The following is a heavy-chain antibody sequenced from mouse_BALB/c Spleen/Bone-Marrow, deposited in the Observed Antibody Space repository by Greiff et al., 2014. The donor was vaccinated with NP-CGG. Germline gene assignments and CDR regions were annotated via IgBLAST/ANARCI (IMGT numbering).Heavy chain of an antibody. CDR2: IRSKSNNYAT. V-gene: IGHV10-1*02. D-gene: IGHD1-1*01. CDR3: VRSYYYGSRGFAY. J-gene: IGHJ3*01. CDR1: GFTFNTYA. Sequence: DVQLVESGGGLVQPKGSLKLSCAASGFTFNTYAMNWVRQAPGKGLEWVARIRSKSNNYATYYADSVKDRLTISRDDSQSMLYLQMNNLKTEDTAMYYCVRSYYYGSRGFAYWGQGTLVTVSA.